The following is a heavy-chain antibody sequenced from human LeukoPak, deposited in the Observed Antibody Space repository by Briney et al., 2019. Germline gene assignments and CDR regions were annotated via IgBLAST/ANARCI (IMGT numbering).Heavy chain of an antibody. CDR1: GFTFSSYS. Sequence: PGGSLRLSCAASGFTFSSYSMNWVRQAPGKGLEWVSYISSRSSTTYYADSVKGRFTISRDNAKNSLYLQMNNLRAEDTAVYYCARDSVVVAPNRFDYWGQGTLVTVSS. D-gene: IGHD2-15*01. V-gene: IGHV3-48*04. CDR3: ARDSVVVAPNRFDY. CDR2: ISSRSSTT. J-gene: IGHJ4*02.